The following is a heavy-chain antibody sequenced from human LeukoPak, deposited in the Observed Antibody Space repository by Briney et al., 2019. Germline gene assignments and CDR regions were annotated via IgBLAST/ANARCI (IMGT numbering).Heavy chain of an antibody. D-gene: IGHD2-2*01. CDR2: INHSGST. Sequence: SETLSLTCAVYGGSFSGYYWSWIRQPPGKGLEWIGEINHSGSTNYNPSLKGRVTISVDTSKNQSSLKLSSVTAADTAVYYCARIKGVVVPAAIVFDLWGRGTLVTVSS. CDR3: ARIKGVVVPAAIVFDL. V-gene: IGHV4-34*01. CDR1: GGSFSGYY. J-gene: IGHJ2*01.